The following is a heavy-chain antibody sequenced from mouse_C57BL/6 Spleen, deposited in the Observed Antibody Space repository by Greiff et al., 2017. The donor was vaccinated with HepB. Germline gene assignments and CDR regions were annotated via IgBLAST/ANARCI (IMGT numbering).Heavy chain of an antibody. CDR3: ARSGYSNYYFDY. D-gene: IGHD2-5*01. V-gene: IGHV1-82*01. Sequence: VQLQQSGPELVKPGASVKISCKASGYAFSSSWMNWVKQRPGKGLEWIGRIYPGDGDTNYNGKFKGKATLTADKSSSTAYMQLSSLTSEDSAVCFCARSGYSNYYFDYWGQGTTLTVSS. J-gene: IGHJ2*01. CDR2: IYPGDGDT. CDR1: GYAFSSSW.